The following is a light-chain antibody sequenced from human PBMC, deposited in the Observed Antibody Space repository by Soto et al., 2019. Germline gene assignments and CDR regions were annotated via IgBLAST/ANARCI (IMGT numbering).Light chain of an antibody. CDR3: QQYNSYLTWT. V-gene: IGKV1-5*03. CDR2: KAS. Sequence: DIQMTQSPSTLSASLGDRVTITCRASQSISSWLAWYQQKPGKAPKLLIYKASSLESGVPSRFSGSGSGTEFTLTISSLQPDDFATYYCQQYNSYLTWTFGQGTKVDI. CDR1: QSISSW. J-gene: IGKJ1*01.